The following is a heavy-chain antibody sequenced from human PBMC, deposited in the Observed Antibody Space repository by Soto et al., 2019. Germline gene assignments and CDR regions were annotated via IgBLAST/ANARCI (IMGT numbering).Heavy chain of an antibody. V-gene: IGHV1-18*01. CDR3: ARDKEHIVVVAAIGPFDS. CDR2: ISAYNGHT. D-gene: IGHD2-21*02. Sequence: ASVKVSCKASGYTFTSYGISWVRQAPGQGLEWMGWISAYNGHTNYAQKFQGRVTMTTDTSTSTAYMELRSLRSDDTAVYYCARDKEHIVVVAAIGPFDSWGQGTLVTVSS. J-gene: IGHJ4*02. CDR1: GYTFTSYG.